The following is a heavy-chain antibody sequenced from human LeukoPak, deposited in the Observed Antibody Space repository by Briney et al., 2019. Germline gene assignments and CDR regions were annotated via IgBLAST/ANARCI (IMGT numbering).Heavy chain of an antibody. V-gene: IGHV1-46*01. CDR2: INPSGGST. CDR3: ARDRGRGGSFDY. Sequence: ASVKVSCKASGYTFTSYYMHWVRQAPGQGLEWMGIINPSGGSTSYAQKFQGRVTITTDESTSTAYMELSSLRSEDTAVYYCARDRGRGGSFDYWGQGTLVTVSS. J-gene: IGHJ4*02. CDR1: GYTFTSYY. D-gene: IGHD3-10*01.